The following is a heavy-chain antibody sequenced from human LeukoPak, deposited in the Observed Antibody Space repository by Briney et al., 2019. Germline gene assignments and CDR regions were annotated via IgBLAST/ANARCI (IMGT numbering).Heavy chain of an antibody. CDR3: ARLTGDWFDP. CDR2: IFPGDSDT. D-gene: IGHD3-10*01. V-gene: IGHV5-51*01. CDR1: GYNFTNYW. Sequence: GESLKISCKGSGYNFTNYWIAWVRQMPGKGLEWMGIIFPGDSDTTYSPSFQGQVTISADKSISTAYLQWKNLKASDTAMYYCARLTGDWFDPWGQGTLVTVSS. J-gene: IGHJ5*02.